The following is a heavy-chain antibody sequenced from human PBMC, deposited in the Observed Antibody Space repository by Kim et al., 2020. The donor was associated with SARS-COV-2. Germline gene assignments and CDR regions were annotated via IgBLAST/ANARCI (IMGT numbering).Heavy chain of an antibody. CDR2: IIPIFGTA. CDR3: ARGGWTAARPIYYYYGMDV. D-gene: IGHD6-6*01. V-gene: IGHV1-69*13. J-gene: IGHJ6*02. Sequence: SVKVSCKASGGTFSSYAISWVRQAPGQGLEWMGGIIPIFGTANYAQKFQGRVTITADESTSTAYMELSSLRSEDTAVYYCARGGWTAARPIYYYYGMDVWGQGTTVTVSS. CDR1: GGTFSSYA.